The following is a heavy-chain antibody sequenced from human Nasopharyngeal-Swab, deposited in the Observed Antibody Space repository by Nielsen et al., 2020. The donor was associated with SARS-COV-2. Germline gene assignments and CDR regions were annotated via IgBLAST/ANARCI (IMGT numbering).Heavy chain of an antibody. CDR1: GFTFSDYY. J-gene: IGHJ2*01. CDR2: ISTSGSST. Sequence: GGSLRLSCAASGFTFSDYYMAWIRQAPGKGLEWVSYISTSGSSTDSADSVKGRFTISRDNGKKSLYLQMNSLRPEDTAFYYCAKRESYWYFDLWGRGTLVSVSS. D-gene: IGHD3-10*01. V-gene: IGHV3-11*01. CDR3: AKRESYWYFDL.